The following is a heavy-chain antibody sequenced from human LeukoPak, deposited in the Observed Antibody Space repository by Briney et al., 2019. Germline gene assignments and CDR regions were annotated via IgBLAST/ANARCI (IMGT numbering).Heavy chain of an antibody. D-gene: IGHD3-10*01. Sequence: GGSLRLSCAASGFTFSNAWMSWVRQAPGKGLEWVGRIKSKTDGGTTDYAAPVKDRFTISRDDSKNTLYLQMNSLKTEDTAVYYCTTDPKSPQLLRFGELDLVDIWGQGTMVTVSS. CDR3: TTDPKSPQLLRFGELDLVDI. CDR2: IKSKTDGGTT. CDR1: GFTFSNAW. J-gene: IGHJ3*02. V-gene: IGHV3-15*01.